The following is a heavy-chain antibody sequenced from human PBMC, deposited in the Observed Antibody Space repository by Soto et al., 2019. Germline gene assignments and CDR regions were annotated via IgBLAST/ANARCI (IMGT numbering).Heavy chain of an antibody. CDR1: GYTFTSYG. CDR2: ISAYNGNT. J-gene: IGHJ4*02. CDR3: ARDSGMNDLLERFEGGRIFDD. Sequence: VASVKVSCKASGYTFTSYGISWVRQAPGQGLERMGWISAYNGNTNYAQKLQGRVTMTTDTSTSTAYMELRSLRSDDTAVYYCARDSGMNDLLERFEGGRIFDDWGQGTLVTVSS. V-gene: IGHV1-18*01. D-gene: IGHD1-1*01.